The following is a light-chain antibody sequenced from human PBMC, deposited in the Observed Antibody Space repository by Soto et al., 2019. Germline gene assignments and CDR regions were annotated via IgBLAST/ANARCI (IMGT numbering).Light chain of an antibody. Sequence: QSVLTQPPSVSGAPGQRVTISCTGSRYNIGAGYDVHWYQQLPGTAPNLLIYGNSNRPSGVPDRFSGSKSGTSASLAITGLQAEDEADYYCQSYDSSLSGYVVFGGGTKLTVL. CDR3: QSYDSSLSGYVV. CDR1: RYNIGAGYD. CDR2: GNS. J-gene: IGLJ2*01. V-gene: IGLV1-40*01.